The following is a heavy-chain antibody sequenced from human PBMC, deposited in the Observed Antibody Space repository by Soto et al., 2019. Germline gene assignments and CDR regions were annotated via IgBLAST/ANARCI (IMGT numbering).Heavy chain of an antibody. D-gene: IGHD2-21*02. V-gene: IGHV3-21*01. CDR1: GFTFSSYS. CDR3: ARDDGYCGGDCYRNDAFDI. J-gene: IGHJ3*02. Sequence: EVQLVESGGGLVKPGGSLRLSCAASGFTFSSYSMNWVRQAPGKGLEWVSSISSSSSYIYYADSVKSRFTISRDNAKNSLYLQMNSLRAEDTAVYYCARDDGYCGGDCYRNDAFDIWGQGTMVTVS. CDR2: ISSSSSYI.